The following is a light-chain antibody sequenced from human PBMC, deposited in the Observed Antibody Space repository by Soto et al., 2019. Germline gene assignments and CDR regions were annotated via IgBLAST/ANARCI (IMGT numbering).Light chain of an antibody. CDR3: AAWDDSRYGVV. Sequence: QSVLIQSPSASGTPGQRVIIACSGSSSNIGSNHVNWYRHLPGAAPKLLIFRSDQRPSGVPDRFSGSKSGTTASLAISGLQSGDEADYYCAAWDDSRYGVVFGGGTKLTV. CDR2: RSD. V-gene: IGLV1-44*01. CDR1: SSNIGSNH. J-gene: IGLJ2*01.